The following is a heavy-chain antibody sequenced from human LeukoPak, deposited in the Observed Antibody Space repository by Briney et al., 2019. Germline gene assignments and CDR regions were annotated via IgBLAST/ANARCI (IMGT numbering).Heavy chain of an antibody. D-gene: IGHD3-22*01. V-gene: IGHV4-59*10. CDR1: GGSFSGYY. J-gene: IGHJ5*02. CDR3: ARCPVDGSDSSGRRWFDP. Sequence: SETLSLTCAVYGGSFSGYYWSWIRQPPGKGLEWIGRIYTSGTTNYNPSLRSRVTMSVDTSKNQFSLKVSSVTAADTAVYYCARCPVDGSDSSGRRWFDPWGQGTLVTVSS. CDR2: IYTSGTT.